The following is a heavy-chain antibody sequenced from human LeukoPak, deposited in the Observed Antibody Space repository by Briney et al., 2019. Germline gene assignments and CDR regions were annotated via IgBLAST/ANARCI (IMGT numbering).Heavy chain of an antibody. Sequence: ASVKVSCKASGYTFTSYGISWVRQAPGQGLEWMGWISAYNGNTNYAQKLQGRVTMTTDTSTSAAYMELRSLRSDDTAVYYCARDVRYCSSTSCYPYYYYYGMDVWGQGTTVTVSS. J-gene: IGHJ6*02. CDR3: ARDVRYCSSTSCYPYYYYYGMDV. V-gene: IGHV1-18*01. D-gene: IGHD2-2*01. CDR2: ISAYNGNT. CDR1: GYTFTSYG.